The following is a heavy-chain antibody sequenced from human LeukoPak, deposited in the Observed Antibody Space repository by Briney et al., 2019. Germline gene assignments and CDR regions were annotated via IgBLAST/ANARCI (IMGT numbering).Heavy chain of an antibody. J-gene: IGHJ4*02. CDR2: INPNSGGT. V-gene: IGHV1-2*02. CDR3: ARDTEAYYGSGSYI. Sequence: ASVKVSCKASGYTFTGYYMHWVRQAPGQGLEWMGWINPNSGGTNYAQKFQGRVTMSRDTSISTAYMELSRLRSDDTAVYYCARDTEAYYGSGSYIWGQGTLVTVSS. CDR1: GYTFTGYY. D-gene: IGHD3-10*01.